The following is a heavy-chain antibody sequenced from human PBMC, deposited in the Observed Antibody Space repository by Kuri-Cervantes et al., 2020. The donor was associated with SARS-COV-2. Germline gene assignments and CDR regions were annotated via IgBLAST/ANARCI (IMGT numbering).Heavy chain of an antibody. Sequence: GESLRLSCVASGSWISNDNFNWVRQAPGKGLGWVSTISSGSDYIYYGDSVKGRFTISRDNAENSLYLQMNSLRVGDTAVYYCKRDRGYSSGSVCYSTGFSFYYWGQGALVTVSS. V-gene: IGHV3-21*01. CDR2: ISSGSDYI. CDR3: KRDRGYSSGSVCYSTGFSFYY. D-gene: IGHD2-15*01. J-gene: IGHJ4*02. CDR1: GSWISNDN.